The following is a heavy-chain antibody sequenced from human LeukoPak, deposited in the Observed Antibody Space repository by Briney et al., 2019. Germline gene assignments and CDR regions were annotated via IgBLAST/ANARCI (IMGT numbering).Heavy chain of an antibody. CDR3: GTLRWHIIELHHYYAMDV. CDR1: GYTLTKLY. V-gene: IGHV1-24*01. J-gene: IGHJ6*02. Sequence: ASVKVSCKVSGYTLTKLYIHWVRQAPGKGLEWMGGFDPEDGETIYAQQFQGRVTMTEDTSSDTAYMELKNLRSEDTAVYYCGTLRWHIIELHHYYAMDVWGQGTTVTVSS. D-gene: IGHD2-21*01. CDR2: FDPEDGET.